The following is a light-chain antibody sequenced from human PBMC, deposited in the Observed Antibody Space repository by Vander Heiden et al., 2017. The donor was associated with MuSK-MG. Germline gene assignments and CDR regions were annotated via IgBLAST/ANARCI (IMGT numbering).Light chain of an antibody. J-gene: IGLJ2*01. Sequence: QSPLTQPASVSGSPGQSITLSCTGTSSDVGGYNYVSWYQQHPGKAPKLMIYDVSNRPSGVSNRFSGSKSGNTASLTISGLQAEDEADYYCSSYTSSSTFVFGGGTKLTVL. V-gene: IGLV2-14*03. CDR3: SSYTSSSTFV. CDR1: SSDVGGYNY. CDR2: DVS.